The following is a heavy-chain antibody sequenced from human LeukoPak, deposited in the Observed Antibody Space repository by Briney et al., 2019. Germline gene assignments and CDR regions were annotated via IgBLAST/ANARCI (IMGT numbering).Heavy chain of an antibody. Sequence: GGSLRLSCAASGFTFSSYAMHCVRQAPGKGLEWVAVISYDGSNKYYADSVKGRFTISRDNSKNTLYLQMNSLRAEDTAVYYCAREGYGDYAGGGFDYWGQGTLVTVSS. D-gene: IGHD4-17*01. CDR2: ISYDGSNK. CDR3: AREGYGDYAGGGFDY. CDR1: GFTFSSYA. V-gene: IGHV3-30-3*01. J-gene: IGHJ4*02.